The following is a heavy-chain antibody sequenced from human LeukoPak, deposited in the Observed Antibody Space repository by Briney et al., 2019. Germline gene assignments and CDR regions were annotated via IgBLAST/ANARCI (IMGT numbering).Heavy chain of an antibody. Sequence: GGTLSLPCAASGFTLSRYALSWVRQAPGKGLEWVSGISDSGSYTYYADPAKGRYPIYEHNTKHIVHLQMNSRRAEDTAVYYCARTGYSYGTPLNYWGQGTLVTVSS. V-gene: IGHV3-23*01. CDR2: ISDSGSYT. CDR1: GFTLSRYA. D-gene: IGHD5-18*01. CDR3: ARTGYSYGTPLNY. J-gene: IGHJ4*02.